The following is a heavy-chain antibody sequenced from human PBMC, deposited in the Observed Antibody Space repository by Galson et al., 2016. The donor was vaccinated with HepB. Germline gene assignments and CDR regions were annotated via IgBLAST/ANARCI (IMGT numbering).Heavy chain of an antibody. CDR2: ISADGTT. V-gene: IGHV4-39*01. D-gene: IGHD1/OR15-1a*01. J-gene: IGHJ6*03. CDR1: YGSVSSSGYY. CDR3: ARLSKAVRGNRNYYYYFMDV. Sequence: SETLSLTCTVSYGSVSSSGYYWGWIRQPPGEGLEWIASISADGTTYSNPSLKSRVTISVDTSTHQFSLTLSSVTAADSAVFYCARLSKAVRGNRNYYYYFMDVWGKGTMVTVSS.